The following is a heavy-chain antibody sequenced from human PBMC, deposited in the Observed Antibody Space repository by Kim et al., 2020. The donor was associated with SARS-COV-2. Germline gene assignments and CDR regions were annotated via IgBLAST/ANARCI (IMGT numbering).Heavy chain of an antibody. D-gene: IGHD2-8*01. CDR3: ARGSIVLMVYARYIGNWFDP. CDR1: GGSFSGYY. Sequence: SETLSLTCAVYGGSFSGYYWSWIRQPPGKGLEWIGEINHSGSTNYNPSLKSRVTISVDTSKNQFSLKLSSVTAADTAVYYCARGSIVLMVYARYIGNWFDPWGQGTLVTVSS. J-gene: IGHJ5*02. CDR2: INHSGST. V-gene: IGHV4-34*01.